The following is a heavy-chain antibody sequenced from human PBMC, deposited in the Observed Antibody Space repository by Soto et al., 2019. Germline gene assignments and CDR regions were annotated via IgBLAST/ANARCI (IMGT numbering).Heavy chain of an antibody. D-gene: IGHD6-6*01. V-gene: IGHV1-3*05. Sequence: QVQLVQSGAEEKKPGASVKVSCKASGYTFTSYAMHWVRQAPGQRLEWMGWINAGNGNTKYSQKFQGRVTITRDTSASTAYMEVSSLRSEDTAVYYRARDVAARPLWFDPWGQGTLVTVSS. CDR3: ARDVAARPLWFDP. CDR1: GYTFTSYA. CDR2: INAGNGNT. J-gene: IGHJ5*02.